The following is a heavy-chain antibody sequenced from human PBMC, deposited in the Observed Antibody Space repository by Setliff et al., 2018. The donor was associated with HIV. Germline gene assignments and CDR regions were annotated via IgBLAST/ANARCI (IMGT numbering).Heavy chain of an antibody. CDR2: IFYSGSA. D-gene: IGHD1-7*01. J-gene: IGHJ5*02. Sequence: PSETLSLTCTVSGGSISSSSYYWGWIRQPPGKGREWIGSIFYSGSANYNPSLRSPVAISVDTSKNQFSLKLTSVTAADTAVYYCVRVRLELRQYWFDPWGQGTLVTVSS. V-gene: IGHV4-39*01. CDR1: GGSISSSSYY. CDR3: VRVRLELRQYWFDP.